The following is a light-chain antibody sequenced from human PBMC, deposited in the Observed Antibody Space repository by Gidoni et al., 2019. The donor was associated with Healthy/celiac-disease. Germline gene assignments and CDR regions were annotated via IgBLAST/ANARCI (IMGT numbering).Light chain of an antibody. CDR2: DAS. Sequence: DFQMTQSSSSLSTSVGDRATITCQASQDIRNYLNWYQQKLGEAPKLLIYDASKLETGVPSRISRSGSGADFTITISRLQPEDIATYYCQQYDNLPSTFGQGTKLEIK. CDR1: QDIRNY. V-gene: IGKV1-33*01. J-gene: IGKJ2*02. CDR3: QQYDNLPST.